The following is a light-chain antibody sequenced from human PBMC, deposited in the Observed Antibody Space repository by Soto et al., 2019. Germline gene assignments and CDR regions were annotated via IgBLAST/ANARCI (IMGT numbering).Light chain of an antibody. J-gene: IGLJ1*01. CDR2: VVS. CDR1: SSDVGGYKY. Sequence: QSVLTQPASVSGSPGQSITITCTGTSSDVGGYKYVSWYQQHPGKAPKLLIYVVSNRPSGVSNRFSGSKSGNTASLTISWLQAEDEADYYCSSYTTTSTYVFGTGTKVTVL. CDR3: SSYTTTSTYV. V-gene: IGLV2-14*01.